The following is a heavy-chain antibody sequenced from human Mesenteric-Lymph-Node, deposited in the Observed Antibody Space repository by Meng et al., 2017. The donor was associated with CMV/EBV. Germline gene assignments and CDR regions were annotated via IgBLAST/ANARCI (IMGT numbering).Heavy chain of an antibody. J-gene: IGHJ3*02. D-gene: IGHD1-26*01. V-gene: IGHV1-69*05. Sequence: SVKVSCKASAGTFSSYSISWVRQAPGQGLEWMGGIIPIFGTANYAQKFQGRVTITTDESTSTAYMELSSLRSEDTAVYYCARGLGVGATEGAFDIWGQGTMVTVSS. CDR1: AGTFSSYS. CDR3: ARGLGVGATEGAFDI. CDR2: IIPIFGTA.